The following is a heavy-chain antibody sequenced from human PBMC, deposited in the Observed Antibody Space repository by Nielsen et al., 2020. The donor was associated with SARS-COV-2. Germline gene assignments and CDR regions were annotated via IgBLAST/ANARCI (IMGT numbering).Heavy chain of an antibody. CDR2: IFNTGST. Sequence: ESLKISCAASGFTVSSYYWSWIRQPPGKGLEWIGHIFNTGSTSYNPSLRSRVTILVDTSKNHFSLKLTSVTAADTAVYYCARDRWQQLVPTYWGQGTLVTVSS. V-gene: IGHV4-59*02. J-gene: IGHJ4*02. D-gene: IGHD6-13*01. CDR1: GFTVSSYY. CDR3: ARDRWQQLVPTY.